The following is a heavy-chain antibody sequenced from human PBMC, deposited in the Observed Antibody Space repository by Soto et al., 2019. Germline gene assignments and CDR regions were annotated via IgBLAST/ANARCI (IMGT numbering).Heavy chain of an antibody. V-gene: IGHV4-59*01. Sequence: QVQLQESGPGLVKPSETLSLTCSVSGGYISSDYWSWIRQPPGKGLEWIGYIYYTGSTNYNPSLKSRVTISVDTSKNQFSRNLRSLTAADTAVYYCARALRGVVVVAAREMNGWGQGTTVTVSS. CDR2: IYYTGST. D-gene: IGHD2-15*01. CDR1: GGYISSDY. CDR3: ARALRGVVVVAAREMNG. J-gene: IGHJ6*02.